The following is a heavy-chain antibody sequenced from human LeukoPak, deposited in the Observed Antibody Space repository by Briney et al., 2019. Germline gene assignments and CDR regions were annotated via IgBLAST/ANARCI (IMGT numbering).Heavy chain of an antibody. V-gene: IGHV3-23*01. CDR1: GFTFSSYG. CDR3: AKDDSSSWYFYYYYMDV. D-gene: IGHD6-13*01. J-gene: IGHJ6*03. CDR2: ICGSGGST. Sequence: GGSLRLSCAASGFTFSSYGMRWVRQAPGKGMEWVSAICGSGGSTYYADSVKGRFTISRDNSKNTLYQQMNSLRAEDTAVYYCAKDDSSSWYFYYYYMDVWGKGTTGTISS.